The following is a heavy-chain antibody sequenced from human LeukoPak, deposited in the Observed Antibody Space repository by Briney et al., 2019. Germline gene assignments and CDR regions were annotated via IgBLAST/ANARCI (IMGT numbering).Heavy chain of an antibody. CDR3: ARDKGWLHRYFDY. CDR1: GDSISSYY. V-gene: IGHV4-59*01. D-gene: IGHD5-24*01. Sequence: PSETLSLTCTVSGDSISSYYWSWIRQPPGKGLEWIGYIYYSGSTNYNPSLKSRVTISVDTSKNQFSLKLSSVTAADTAVYYCARDKGWLHRYFDYWGQGTLVTVSS. CDR2: IYYSGST. J-gene: IGHJ4*02.